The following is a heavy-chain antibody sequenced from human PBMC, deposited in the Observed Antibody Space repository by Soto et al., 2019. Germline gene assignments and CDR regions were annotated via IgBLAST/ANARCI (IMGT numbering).Heavy chain of an antibody. Sequence: TSETLSLTCAVYGGSFSGYYWSWIRQPPGKGLERIGEIKHSRSTNYNPSLKSRVNISVDKSKNQFSLKLSSVTAADTAMYYCARQRFTVIVGPGEFDYWGQGTLVTVSS. D-gene: IGHD3-22*01. CDR2: IKHSRST. CDR3: ARQRFTVIVGPGEFDY. V-gene: IGHV4-34*01. J-gene: IGHJ4*02. CDR1: GGSFSGYY.